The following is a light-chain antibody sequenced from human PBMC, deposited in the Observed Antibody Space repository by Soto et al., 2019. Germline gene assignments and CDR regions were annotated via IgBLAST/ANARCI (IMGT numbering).Light chain of an antibody. CDR3: QSYDSSLSGSRV. V-gene: IGLV1-40*01. CDR2: GNS. CDR1: SSNIGAGYD. Sequence: QSVLTQPPSVSGAPGQRVTISCTGSSSNIGAGYDVHWYQQLPGTAHKLLIYGNSNRPSGVPDRFSGSKSGTSASLAITWLQAEDEADYYCQSYDSSLSGSRVFGGGTKVTV. J-gene: IGLJ2*01.